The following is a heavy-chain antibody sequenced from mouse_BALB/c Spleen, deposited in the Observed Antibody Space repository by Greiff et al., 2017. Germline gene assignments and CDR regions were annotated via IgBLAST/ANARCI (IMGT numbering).Heavy chain of an antibody. V-gene: IGHV5-4*02. CDR3: ARAYYYGSPYPMDY. CDR1: GFTFSDYY. J-gene: IGHJ4*01. D-gene: IGHD1-1*01. Sequence: EVQRVESGGGLVKPGGSLKLSCAASGFTFSDYYMYWVRQTPEKRLEWVATISDGGSYTYYPDSVKGRFTISRDNAKNNLYLQMSSLKSEDTAMYYCARAYYYGSPYPMDYWGQGTSVTVSS. CDR2: ISDGGSYT.